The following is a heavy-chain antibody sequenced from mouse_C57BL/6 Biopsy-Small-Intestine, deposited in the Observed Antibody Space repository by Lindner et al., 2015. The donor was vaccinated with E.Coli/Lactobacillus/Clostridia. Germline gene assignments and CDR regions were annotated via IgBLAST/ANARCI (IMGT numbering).Heavy chain of an antibody. J-gene: IGHJ3*01. CDR1: GYTFTSYV. CDR3: ARRNWDQAWFAY. V-gene: IGHV1-14*01. CDR2: INPYTDAT. Sequence: VQLQESGPEMVKPGASVKMSCKASGYTFTSYVLYWMKQKPGQGLEWIGYINPYTDATNYNEKFKGKATLTSDKSSSTAYMELTSLTSEDSAVYYCARRNWDQAWFAYWGQGTLVTVSA. D-gene: IGHD4-1*01.